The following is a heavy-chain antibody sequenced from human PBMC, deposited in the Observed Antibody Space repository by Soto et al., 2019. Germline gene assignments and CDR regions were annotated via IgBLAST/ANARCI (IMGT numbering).Heavy chain of an antibody. CDR3: ARDRCSAGNCDSAAEYFQF. Sequence: GGSLRLSCAASGFTFSNYGMHWVRQAPGKGLDWVAVIWYDGSKEYYEDSVKGRFTISRDNSKNTMYLQMDSLRAEDTAVYYCARDRCSAGNCDSAAEYFQFWGHGTLVTVSS. CDR2: IWYDGSKE. CDR1: GFTFSNYG. D-gene: IGHD2-15*01. J-gene: IGHJ1*01. V-gene: IGHV3-33*01.